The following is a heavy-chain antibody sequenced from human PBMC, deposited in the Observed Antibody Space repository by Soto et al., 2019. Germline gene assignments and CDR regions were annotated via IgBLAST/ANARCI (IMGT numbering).Heavy chain of an antibody. CDR3: AREVVTETTWGSFDS. V-gene: IGHV1-69*01. J-gene: IGHJ4*02. CDR1: GGGTLSNDG. CDR2: IIPFFGTP. Sequence: QVHLVQSGADVRKSGSSVRVSCTASGGGTLSNDGISWVRQAPGQGLEWLGRIIPFFGTPDYSQSFQGRLTITADASTGTVYMNLRSLKSDDTAVYYCAREVVTETTWGSFDSWGQATLVTVSS. D-gene: IGHD2-21*02.